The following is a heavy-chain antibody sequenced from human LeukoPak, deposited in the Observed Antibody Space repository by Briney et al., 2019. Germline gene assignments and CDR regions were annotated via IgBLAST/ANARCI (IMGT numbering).Heavy chain of an antibody. V-gene: IGHV1-2*02. CDR2: INPNSGGT. D-gene: IGHD2-2*01. Sequence: ASVKVSCKASGYTFTGYYMYWVRQAPGQGLEWMGWINPNSGGTNYAQKFQGRVTMTRDTSISTAYMELSRLRSDDTAVYYCARLHCSSTSCYDYWGQGTLVTVSS. CDR1: GYTFTGYY. CDR3: ARLHCSSTSCYDY. J-gene: IGHJ4*02.